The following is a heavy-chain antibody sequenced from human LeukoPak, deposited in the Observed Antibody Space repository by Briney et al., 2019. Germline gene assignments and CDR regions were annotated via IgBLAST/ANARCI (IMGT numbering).Heavy chain of an antibody. CDR2: ISAYNGNT. Sequence: ASVKVSCKASGYTFTSHGISWVRQAPGQGLEWMGWISAYNGNTNYAQKLQGRVTMTTDTSTSTAYMELRSLRSDDTAVYYCARETAMGHYYYYGMDVWGQGTTVTVSS. D-gene: IGHD5-18*01. J-gene: IGHJ6*02. CDR1: GYTFTSHG. V-gene: IGHV1-18*01. CDR3: ARETAMGHYYYYGMDV.